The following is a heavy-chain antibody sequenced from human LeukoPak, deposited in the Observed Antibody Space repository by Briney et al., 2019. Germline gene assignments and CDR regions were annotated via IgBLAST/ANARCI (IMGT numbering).Heavy chain of an antibody. Sequence: SETLSLTCTVSGGSISSYYWSWIRQPPGKGLEWIGYIYYSGSTNYNPSLKSRVTISVDTSKNQFSLKLSSVTAADTAVYYCTRVFAGDAFDIWGQGTMVTVSS. CDR1: GGSISSYY. J-gene: IGHJ3*02. CDR2: IYYSGST. CDR3: TRVFAGDAFDI. V-gene: IGHV4-59*01.